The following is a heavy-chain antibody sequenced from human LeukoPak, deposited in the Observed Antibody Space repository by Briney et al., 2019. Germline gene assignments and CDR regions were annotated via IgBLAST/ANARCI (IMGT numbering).Heavy chain of an antibody. V-gene: IGHV3-48*03. Sequence: GGSLRLSCAASGFTFSSYEMNWVRQAPGKGLEWVSYISSSGSTVYYADSVKGRFTISRDNAKNSLYLQMNSLRAEDTAVYYCSSSMQWRLQPWVAFDIWGQGTMVTVSS. D-gene: IGHD6-19*01. CDR1: GFTFSSYE. J-gene: IGHJ3*02. CDR3: SSSMQWRLQPWVAFDI. CDR2: ISSSGSTV.